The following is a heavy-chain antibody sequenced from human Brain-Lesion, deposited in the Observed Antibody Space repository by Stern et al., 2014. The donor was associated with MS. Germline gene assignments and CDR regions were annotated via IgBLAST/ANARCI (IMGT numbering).Heavy chain of an antibody. V-gene: IGHV4-39*01. CDR1: GGSIRSSSYS. Sequence: VQLVESGPGLVKPSETLSLTCTVSGGSIRSSSYSWGWIRQPPGKGLEWIGSIYYRGSTYYNPSLKSRVTISVETSQNQFSLRLPSVTAADTAVYYCAKLWLGELPENPFEFWGQGTLVTVSS. CDR2: IYYRGST. J-gene: IGHJ4*02. D-gene: IGHD3-10*01. CDR3: AKLWLGELPENPFEF.